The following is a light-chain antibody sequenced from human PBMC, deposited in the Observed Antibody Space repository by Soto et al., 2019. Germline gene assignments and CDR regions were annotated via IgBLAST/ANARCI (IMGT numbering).Light chain of an antibody. CDR1: QSVSSYY. V-gene: IGKV3-20*01. J-gene: IGKJ3*01. CDR3: QRYGSSPPFS. Sequence: EIVLTQSPGTLSLSPGERATLSCRASQSVSSYYLAWYQQKPGQAPRLLIYGASSRATGIPDMFSGSGSGIDFPLTISRLEPEDLAVYYCQRYGSSPPFSFGPGTKVDIK. CDR2: GAS.